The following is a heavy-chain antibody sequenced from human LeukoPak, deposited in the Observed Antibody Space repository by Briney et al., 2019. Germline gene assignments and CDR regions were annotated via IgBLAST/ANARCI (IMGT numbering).Heavy chain of an antibody. V-gene: IGHV5-51*01. J-gene: IGHJ3*02. D-gene: IGHD6-19*01. Sequence: GESLKISCKGSGYSFTNYWIGWVRQMPGKGLEWMGMLYPGDSASRFSPSFQGRVTISVDRSINTAYLQWSSLRASDTAMYYCATSREVAGSHAFDIWGQGTVVTVSS. CDR1: GYSFTNYW. CDR3: ATSREVAGSHAFDI. CDR2: LYPGDSAS.